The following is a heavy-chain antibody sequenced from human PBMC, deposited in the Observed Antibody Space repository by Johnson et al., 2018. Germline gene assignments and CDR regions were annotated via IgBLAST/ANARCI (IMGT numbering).Heavy chain of an antibody. Sequence: QLVQSGGGLVQPGGSLRLSCAVSGFTFSDHYMDWVRQAPGKGLEWVGRSRNKAKSYTTEYAAPVKGRFHITRDDSEKSLYLQMNSLKTDATAGYFCARSQRDRSGHFYFDCWGQGTLVTVSS. J-gene: IGHJ4*02. CDR2: SRNKAKSYTT. CDR1: GFTFSDHY. D-gene: IGHD3-22*01. V-gene: IGHV3-72*01. CDR3: ARSQRDRSGHFYFDC.